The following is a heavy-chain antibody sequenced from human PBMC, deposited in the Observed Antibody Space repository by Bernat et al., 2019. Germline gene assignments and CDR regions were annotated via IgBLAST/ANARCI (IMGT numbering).Heavy chain of an antibody. D-gene: IGHD3-3*01. CDR2: ISAYNGNT. V-gene: IGHV1-18*04. CDR3: ARDHDFWSGEDYYGMDV. J-gene: IGHJ6*02. CDR1: GYTFTSYG. Sequence: QVQLVQSGAEVKKPGASVKVSCKASGYTFTSYGISWVRQAPGQGLEWMGWISAYNGNTNYAQKLQGRVTMTTDTSTSTAYMELRSLISDDTAVYYCARDHDFWSGEDYYGMDVWGQGTTVTVSS.